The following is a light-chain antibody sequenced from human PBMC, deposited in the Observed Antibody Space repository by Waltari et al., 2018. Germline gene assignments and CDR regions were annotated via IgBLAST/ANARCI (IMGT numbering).Light chain of an antibody. V-gene: IGKV3-20*01. CDR2: GAS. Sequence: IVLTQSPGTLSLSPGGRATLSCSASQTVRTTYLAWYQQKPGQAPTLLIYGASSRATGIPDRFSGSGSGTDFSLTISSLEAEDVAVYYCQQYDSSPLTFGGGTRVELK. CDR3: QQYDSSPLT. CDR1: QTVRTTY. J-gene: IGKJ4*01.